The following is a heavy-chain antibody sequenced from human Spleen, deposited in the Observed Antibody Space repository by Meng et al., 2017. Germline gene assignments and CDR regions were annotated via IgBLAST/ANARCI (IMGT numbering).Heavy chain of an antibody. D-gene: IGHD5-24*01. CDR1: GGSISSSSYY. Sequence: LQLQESGPGLVKPSETLSLSCTGSGGSISSSSYYWGWIRQPPGKGLEWIGSIYYSGSTYYNPSLKSRVTISVDTSKNQFSLKLSSVTAADTAVYYCARGRGGMATSFDYWGQGTLVTVSS. J-gene: IGHJ4*02. V-gene: IGHV4-39*07. CDR3: ARGRGGMATSFDY. CDR2: IYYSGST.